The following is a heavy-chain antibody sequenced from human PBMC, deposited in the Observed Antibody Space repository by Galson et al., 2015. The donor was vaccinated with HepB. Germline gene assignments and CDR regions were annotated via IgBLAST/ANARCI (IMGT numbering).Heavy chain of an antibody. J-gene: IGHJ4*02. Sequence: SLRLSCAASGFTFSSYAMSWVRQAPGKGLEWVSAISGSGGSTYYADSVKGRFTISRDNSKNTLYLQVNSLRAEDTAVYYCARVDYGDYVGVLFYWGQGTLVTVSS. CDR2: ISGSGGST. CDR1: GFTFSSYA. V-gene: IGHV3-23*01. CDR3: ARVDYGDYVGVLFY. D-gene: IGHD4-17*01.